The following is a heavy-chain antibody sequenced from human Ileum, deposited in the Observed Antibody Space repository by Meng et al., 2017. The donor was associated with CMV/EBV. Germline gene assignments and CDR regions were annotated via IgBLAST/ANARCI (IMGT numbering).Heavy chain of an antibody. CDR1: GGSIINYY. CDR3: VRYRRDGNKYTLDI. J-gene: IGHJ3*02. Sequence: SETLSLTCTVSGGSIINYYWSWTRQTPGRGLEWLGYVYSSGSTNYNPSLSSRVTMSVDTSKNAFSLKLSSVTAADAAVYYCVRYRRDGNKYTLDIWGQGTMVTVSS. D-gene: IGHD5-24*01. CDR2: VYSSGST. V-gene: IGHV4-59*01.